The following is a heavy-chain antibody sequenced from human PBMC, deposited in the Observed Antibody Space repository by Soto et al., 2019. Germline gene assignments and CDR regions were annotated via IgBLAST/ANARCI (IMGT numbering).Heavy chain of an antibody. V-gene: IGHV3-30*03. CDR1: GFTFSNFA. Sequence: QVQLVESGGGVVQPGRSLRVSCATSGFTFSNFAMHWVRQAPGKGLEWVATISYDGGSENYADSLKGRFTISRDNSKNTLYLQMDSPRPEDTALYYCARRILLAGLYGTFDIWGQGTMVTVSS. J-gene: IGHJ3*02. CDR2: ISYDGGSE. CDR3: ARRILLAGLYGTFDI. D-gene: IGHD4-17*01.